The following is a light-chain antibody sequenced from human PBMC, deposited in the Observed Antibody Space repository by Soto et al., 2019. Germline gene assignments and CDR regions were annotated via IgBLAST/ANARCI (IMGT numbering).Light chain of an antibody. J-gene: IGLJ1*01. Sequence: QSVLTQPASVSGSPGQAISISCTGTSSDVGTYKYVSWYQQHPGKAPKLMISEVSNRPSGVSNRFSGSKSGNTASLTISGLQAEDEAEYYCSSYTNINTRACVFGTGTKVTVL. V-gene: IGLV2-14*01. CDR2: EVS. CDR1: SSDVGTYKY. CDR3: SSYTNINTRACV.